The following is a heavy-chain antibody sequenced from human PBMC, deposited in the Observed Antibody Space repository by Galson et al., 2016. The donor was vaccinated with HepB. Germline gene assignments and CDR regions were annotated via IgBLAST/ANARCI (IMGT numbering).Heavy chain of an antibody. D-gene: IGHD1-1*01. V-gene: IGHV1-69*13. CDR2: IIPFFGTA. Sequence: SVKVSCKASGGTFSNHVISWVRQAPGQGLEWMGGIIPFFGTANYAQKFQGRVTITADESTTTSYMEVSSLTSEDTGVYYCAGEGQKVGTGHILDAFEIWGQGTLLTVSS. CDR3: AGEGQKVGTGHILDAFEI. J-gene: IGHJ3*02. CDR1: GGTFSNHV.